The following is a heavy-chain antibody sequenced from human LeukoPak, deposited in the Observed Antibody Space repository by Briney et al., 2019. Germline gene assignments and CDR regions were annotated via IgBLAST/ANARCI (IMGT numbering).Heavy chain of an antibody. CDR2: IRSKTNNYAT. Sequence: GGSLRLSCAASGFTFSGSALHWVRQASGKGLEWIGRIRSKTNNYATTYAASVTGRFTISRDDAENTAYLQMNSLKTEDTAVYYCAPGGYCGGDCYSGWWFDPWGQGTLVTVSS. D-gene: IGHD2-21*02. J-gene: IGHJ5*02. V-gene: IGHV3-73*01. CDR3: APGGYCGGDCYSGWWFDP. CDR1: GFTFSGSA.